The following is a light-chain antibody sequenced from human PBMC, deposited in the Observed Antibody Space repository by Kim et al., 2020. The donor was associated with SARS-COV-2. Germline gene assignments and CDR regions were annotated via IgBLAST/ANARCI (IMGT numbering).Light chain of an antibody. J-gene: IGLJ2*01. CDR3: QAWDSSTAAV. CDR1: KLGDKY. CDR2: QDS. V-gene: IGLV3-1*01. Sequence: SYELTQPPSVSVSPGQTASITCSGDKLGDKYACWYQQKPGQSPVLVTYQDSKRPSGIPERFAGSNSGNTATLTISGTQAMDEADYYCQAWDSSTAAVFGGGTQLTVL.